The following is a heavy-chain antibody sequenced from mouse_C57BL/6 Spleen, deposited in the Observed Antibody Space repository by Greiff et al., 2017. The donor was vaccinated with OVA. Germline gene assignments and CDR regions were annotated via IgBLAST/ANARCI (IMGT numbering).Heavy chain of an antibody. D-gene: IGHD1-1*01. CDR1: GFTFSSYT. V-gene: IGHV5-9*01. Sequence: DVMLVESGGGLVKPGGSLKLSCAASGFTFSSYTMSWVRQTPEKRLEWVATISGGGGNTYYPDSVKGRFTISRDNAKNTLYLQMSSLRSEDTAVYYCARQGYYGHWYFDVWGTGTTVTVSS. CDR2: ISGGGGNT. CDR3: ARQGYYGHWYFDV. J-gene: IGHJ1*03.